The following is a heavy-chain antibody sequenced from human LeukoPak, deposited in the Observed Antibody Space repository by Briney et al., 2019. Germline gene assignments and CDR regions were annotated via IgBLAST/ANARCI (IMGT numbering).Heavy chain of an antibody. J-gene: IGHJ6*02. V-gene: IGHV1-2*02. CDR1: GYTFTGYN. CDR3: ASPTVTNYYGMDV. D-gene: IGHD4-17*01. Sequence: ASVKVSCKASGYTFTGYNMHWVRQAPGQGLEWMGLINTNSGGTNYAQKFQGRVTMTRDTSISTAYMELSRLRSDDTAVYYCASPTVTNYYGMDVWGQGTTVSVSS. CDR2: INTNSGGT.